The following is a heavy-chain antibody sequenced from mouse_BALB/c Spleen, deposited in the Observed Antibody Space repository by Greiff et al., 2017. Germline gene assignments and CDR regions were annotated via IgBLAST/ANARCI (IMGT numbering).Heavy chain of an antibody. CDR1: GYAFTNYL. CDR3: ARGDGYRGGY. V-gene: IGHV1-54*03. Sequence: QVQLQQPGAELVRPGTSVKVSCKASGYAFTNYLIEWVKQRPGQGLEWIGVINPGSGGTNYNEKFKGKATLTADKSSSTAYMQLSSLTSDDSAVYFWARGDGYRGGYWGQGTTLTVSS. J-gene: IGHJ2*01. D-gene: IGHD2-3*01. CDR2: INPGSGGT.